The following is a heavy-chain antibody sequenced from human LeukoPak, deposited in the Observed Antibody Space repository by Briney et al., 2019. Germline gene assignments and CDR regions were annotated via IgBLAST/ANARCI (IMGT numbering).Heavy chain of an antibody. D-gene: IGHD5-12*01. CDR2: INPNSGGT. Sequence: ASVKVSCKASGYTFTGYYMHWVRQAPGQGLEWMGRINPNSGGTNYAQKFQGRVTMTRDTSISTAYMELSRLRSDDTAVYYCARDRSGYAQRGYFDYCGQGTLVTGSS. CDR3: ARDRSGYAQRGYFDY. CDR1: GYTFTGYY. J-gene: IGHJ4*02. V-gene: IGHV1-2*06.